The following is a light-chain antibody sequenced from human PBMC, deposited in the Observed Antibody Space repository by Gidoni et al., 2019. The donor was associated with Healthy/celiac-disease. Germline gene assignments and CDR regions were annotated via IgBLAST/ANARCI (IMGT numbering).Light chain of an antibody. V-gene: IGLV1-44*01. Sequence: QSVLTQPPSASGTPGQRVTFSCSGSSSNIGSNTVNWYQQLPGTAPKLLIYSNNQRPSGVPDRFSGSKSCTSASLAISGLQSEDEADYYCAACDDSLNGSYVFGTGTKVTVL. CDR1: SSNIGSNT. J-gene: IGLJ1*01. CDR3: AACDDSLNGSYV. CDR2: SNN.